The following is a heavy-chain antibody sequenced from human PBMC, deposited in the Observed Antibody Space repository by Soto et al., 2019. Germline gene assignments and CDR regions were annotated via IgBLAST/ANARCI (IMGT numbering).Heavy chain of an antibody. CDR3: ARAHDGFDV. CDR1: GYTFNNYD. Sequence: QVQLVQSGAEVREPGASVKLSCKASGYTFNNYDIHWVRQATGHGLEWVGWMNPNSGNTGYADKFYGRVTVTRDTSKTTDYLELRSLRFEDTGIYYCARAHDGFDVWGQGTTVTVSS. J-gene: IGHJ3*01. CDR2: MNPNSGNT. V-gene: IGHV1-8*01.